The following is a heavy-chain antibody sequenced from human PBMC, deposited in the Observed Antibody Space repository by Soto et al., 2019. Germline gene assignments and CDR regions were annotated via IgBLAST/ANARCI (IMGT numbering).Heavy chain of an antibody. Sequence: GGSLRLSCAASGFIFENFGMSWVRQAPGKGLEWISSISGSGFKKYYADSVKGRFTISRDNSKSTVYLELNNLSAEDAAVYHCTKNQGVELVPLATVDWFDPWGQGSVVTVSS. V-gene: IGHV3-23*01. D-gene: IGHD1-26*01. CDR1: GFIFENFG. CDR2: ISGSGFKK. CDR3: TKNQGVELVPLATVDWFDP. J-gene: IGHJ5*02.